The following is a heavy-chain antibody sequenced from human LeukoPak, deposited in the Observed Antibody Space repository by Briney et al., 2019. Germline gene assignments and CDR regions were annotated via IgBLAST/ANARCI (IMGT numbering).Heavy chain of an antibody. Sequence: SLRLSCAASGFTFDDYAMHWVRQAPGKGLEWVSVISWNSGTIAYADSVKGRFTISRDNAKNSLYLQMNSLRPEDTALYYCAKGLGGYYDSSGDYWGQGTLVTVSS. V-gene: IGHV3-9*01. J-gene: IGHJ4*02. CDR3: AKGLGGYYDSSGDY. CDR1: GFTFDDYA. D-gene: IGHD3-22*01. CDR2: ISWNSGTI.